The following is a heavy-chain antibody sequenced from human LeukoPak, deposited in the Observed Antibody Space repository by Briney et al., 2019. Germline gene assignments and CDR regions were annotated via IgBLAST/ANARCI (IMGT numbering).Heavy chain of an antibody. CDR1: GDSVSSNSAA. D-gene: IGHD2-2*01. J-gene: IGHJ4*02. CDR2: TYYRSKWYN. V-gene: IGHV6-1*01. Sequence: SQTLSLTCAISGDSVSSNSAAWNWIRQSPSRGLEWLGRTYYRSKWYNDFAVSVKSRITINPDTSKNQFSLQLNSVTPEDTAVYYCARAAYQPPGVSFDYWGQGTLVTVSS. CDR3: ARAAYQPPGVSFDY.